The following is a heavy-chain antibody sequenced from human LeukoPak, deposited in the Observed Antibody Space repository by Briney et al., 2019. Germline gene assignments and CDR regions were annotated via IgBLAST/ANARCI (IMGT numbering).Heavy chain of an antibody. CDR3: ARFDHGGYKSSSAGPDY. CDR2: IYPGDSRV. D-gene: IGHD6-13*01. J-gene: IGHJ4*02. CDR1: GYSFTNYW. Sequence: GESLKISCKGVGYSFTNYWIGWVRQMPGKGMEWMGVIYPGDSRVRYNPSFQGQVTISADKSISTAYLQWSSLKASDTAMYYCARFDHGGYKSSSAGPDYWGQGTLVTVSS. V-gene: IGHV5-51*01.